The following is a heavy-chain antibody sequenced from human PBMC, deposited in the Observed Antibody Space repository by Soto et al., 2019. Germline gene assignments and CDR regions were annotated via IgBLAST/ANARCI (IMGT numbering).Heavy chain of an antibody. D-gene: IGHD6-13*01. J-gene: IGHJ4*02. CDR2: IYHSGST. V-gene: IGHV4-4*02. CDR3: ARRPGYSSSWPYFDY. Sequence: SETLSLTCAVSSGSISSSNWWSWVRQPPGKGLEWIGEIYHSGSTNYNPSLKSRVTISVDKSKNQFSLKLSSVTAADTAVYYCARRPGYSSSWPYFDYWGQGTLVTVSS. CDR1: SGSISSSNW.